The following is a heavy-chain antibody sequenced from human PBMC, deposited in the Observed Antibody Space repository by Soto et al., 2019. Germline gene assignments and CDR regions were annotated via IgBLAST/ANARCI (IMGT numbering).Heavy chain of an antibody. CDR1: GFTFKTYG. Sequence: AGSLGLSWAASGFTFKTYGMDWVRQLQGKGLEWVASISYDGRNKNYADSVKGRFTIPRDNSKNTLNLQMSSLRAEDTAVFYCAKEGLGYCSGGNCYSGAFDIWGQGTMVTVSS. V-gene: IGHV3-30*18. CDR3: AKEGLGYCSGGNCYSGAFDI. CDR2: ISYDGRNK. D-gene: IGHD2-15*01. J-gene: IGHJ3*02.